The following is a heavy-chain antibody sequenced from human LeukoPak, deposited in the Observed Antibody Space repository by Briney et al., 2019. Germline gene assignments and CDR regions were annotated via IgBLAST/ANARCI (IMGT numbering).Heavy chain of an antibody. V-gene: IGHV3-15*01. CDR2: IQSQIDGGTV. CDR3: TSNDSWSGDSSGTVDY. D-gene: IGHD3-3*01. CDR1: GFTFKNAW. J-gene: IGHJ4*02. Sequence: GGSLRLSCAASGFTFKNAWMSWVRQAPGKGLEWIGRIQSQIDGGTVDYPAPVKGSFTLSRDDSKNTLFLQMNSLKIEDTGVYYCTSNDSWSGDSSGTVDYWGQGTLVTVSS.